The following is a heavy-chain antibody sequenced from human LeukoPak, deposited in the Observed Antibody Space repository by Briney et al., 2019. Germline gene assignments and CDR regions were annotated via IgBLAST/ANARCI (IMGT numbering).Heavy chain of an antibody. Sequence: SVKVSCKASGGTFSSYAISWVRQAPGQGLEWMGRIIPIFGTANYAQKFQGRVTITTDESTSTAYRELSSLRSEDTAVYYCATITERSGSYSDYWGQGTLVTVSS. CDR1: GGTFSSYA. CDR2: IIPIFGTA. D-gene: IGHD1-26*01. J-gene: IGHJ4*02. V-gene: IGHV1-69*05. CDR3: ATITERSGSYSDY.